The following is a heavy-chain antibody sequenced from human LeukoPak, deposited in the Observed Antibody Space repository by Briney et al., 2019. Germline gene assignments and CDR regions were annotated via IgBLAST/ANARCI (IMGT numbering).Heavy chain of an antibody. J-gene: IGHJ4*02. Sequence: SEPLSLTCTVSGGSSSSYYWSWIREPAGKGLEWIGRIYTSGSTNYYPSLKSRVSMSVGTSKNQSSLKLSSGTAADTAVYYCASKVFKWSSFDDWGQGTLVTVSS. CDR2: IYTSGST. V-gene: IGHV4-4*07. D-gene: IGHD1-26*01. CDR3: ASKVFKWSSFDD. CDR1: GGSSSSYY.